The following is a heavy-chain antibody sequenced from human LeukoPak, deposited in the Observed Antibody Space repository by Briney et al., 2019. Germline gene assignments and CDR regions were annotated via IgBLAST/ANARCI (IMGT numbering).Heavy chain of an antibody. CDR1: GFTFSSYA. D-gene: IGHD2-15*01. CDR3: ARGQLVDYGMDV. Sequence: GRSLRLSCAASGFTFSSYAMHWVRQAPGKGLEWVAVMSYDGGHKYYADSVKGRFTVSRDNSKNTLYLQMNSLRAEDTAVYYCARGQLVDYGMDVWGQGTTVTVSS. CDR2: MSYDGGHK. V-gene: IGHV3-30*03. J-gene: IGHJ6*02.